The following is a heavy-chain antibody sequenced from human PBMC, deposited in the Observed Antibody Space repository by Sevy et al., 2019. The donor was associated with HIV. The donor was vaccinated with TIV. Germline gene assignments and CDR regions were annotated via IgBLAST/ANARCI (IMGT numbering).Heavy chain of an antibody. J-gene: IGHJ4*02. CDR1: GGIFKSYG. V-gene: IGHV1-69*13. D-gene: IGHD6-19*01. Sequence: ASVEVSCKASGGIFKSYGISWVRQAPGQGLEWMGGIIPILNTVHYAQKFQGRVTITADESTKTAYMELSSLRSEDTAVYYCVRGGGTGWYYFDYWGQETLVTVSS. CDR3: VRGGGTGWYYFDY. CDR2: IIPILNTV.